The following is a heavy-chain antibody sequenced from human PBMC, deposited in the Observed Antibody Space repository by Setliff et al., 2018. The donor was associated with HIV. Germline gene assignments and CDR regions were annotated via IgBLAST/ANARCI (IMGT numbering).Heavy chain of an antibody. D-gene: IGHD5-18*01. CDR3: AKGGYGGAYYVAGY. CDR1: GFTFSSYA. J-gene: IGHJ4*02. V-gene: IGHV3-23*01. CDR2: ISGSGGST. Sequence: PGGSLRLSCAASGFTFSSYAMSWVRQAPGKGLEWVSAISGSGGSTYYADSVKGRFTIARDDTKNTVSLQMTNLEPGDTAMYYCAKGGYGGAYYVAGYWGQGTKVTVSS.